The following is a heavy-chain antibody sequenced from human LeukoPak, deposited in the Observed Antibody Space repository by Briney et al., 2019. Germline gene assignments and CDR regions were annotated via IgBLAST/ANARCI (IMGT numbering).Heavy chain of an antibody. Sequence: SETLSLTCTVSGGSISSYYWSWIRQRAGKGLEWIGRIYTSGSTNYNPSLKSRVTMSVDTSKNQFSLKLSSVTAADTAVYYCARQVASIAATGGWFDPWGQGTLVTVSS. CDR1: GGSISSYY. D-gene: IGHD6-6*01. CDR2: IYTSGST. V-gene: IGHV4-4*07. J-gene: IGHJ5*02. CDR3: ARQVASIAATGGWFDP.